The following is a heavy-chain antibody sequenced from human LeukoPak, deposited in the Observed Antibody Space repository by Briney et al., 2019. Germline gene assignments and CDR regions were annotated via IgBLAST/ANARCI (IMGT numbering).Heavy chain of an antibody. J-gene: IGHJ4*02. CDR3: AKDFGNYVWGSYRSSAGFDY. D-gene: IGHD3-16*01. Sequence: GRSLRLSCAASGFTFSSYGMHWVRQAPGKGLEWVAVISYDGSNKYYADSVKGRFTISRDNSKNTLYLQMNSLRAEDTAVYYRAKDFGNYVWGSYRSSAGFDYWGQGTLVTVSS. CDR2: ISYDGSNK. CDR1: GFTFSSYG. V-gene: IGHV3-30*18.